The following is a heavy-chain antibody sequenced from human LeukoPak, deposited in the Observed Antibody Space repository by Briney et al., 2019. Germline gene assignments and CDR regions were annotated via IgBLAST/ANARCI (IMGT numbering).Heavy chain of an antibody. D-gene: IGHD2-2*01. V-gene: IGHV1-69*13. CDR3: ATGYCSSTSCAYYFDY. CDR1: GGTFSSYA. Sequence: SVKVSCKASGGTFSSYAISWVRQAPGQGLEWMGGIIPIFGTANYAQKFQGRVTITADESTSTAYMELSSLRSEDTAVYYCATGYCSSTSCAYYFDYWGQGTLVTVSS. CDR2: IIPIFGTA. J-gene: IGHJ4*02.